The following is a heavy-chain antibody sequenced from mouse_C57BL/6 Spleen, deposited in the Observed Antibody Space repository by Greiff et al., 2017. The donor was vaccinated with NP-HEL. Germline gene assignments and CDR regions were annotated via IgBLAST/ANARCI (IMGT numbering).Heavy chain of an antibody. D-gene: IGHD2-3*01. CDR3: ARDDGYYPSWFAY. V-gene: IGHV5-17*01. Sequence: EVKLQESGGGLVKPGGSLKLSCAASGFTFSDYGMHWVRQAPEKGLEWVAYLSSGSSTIYYADTVKGRFTISRDNAKNTLFLQMTSLRSEDTAMYYCARDDGYYPSWFAYWGQGTLVTVCA. CDR2: LSSGSSTI. CDR1: GFTFSDYG. J-gene: IGHJ3*01.